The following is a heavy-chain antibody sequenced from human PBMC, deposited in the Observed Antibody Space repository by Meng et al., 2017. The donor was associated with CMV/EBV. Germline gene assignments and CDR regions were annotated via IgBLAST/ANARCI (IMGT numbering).Heavy chain of an antibody. CDR1: ASIGSSTC. V-gene: IGHV4-4*02. J-gene: IGHJ2*01. D-gene: IGHD3-10*01. CDR2: IYHSGST. CDR3: ARGPILWFGESSSFDL. Sequence: ASIGSSTCWSWARQPPGKGLEWIGEIYHSGSTNYNPSLKSRVTISVDKSTNQFSLKLSSVTAADTAVYYCARGPILWFGESSSFDLWGRGTLVTVSS.